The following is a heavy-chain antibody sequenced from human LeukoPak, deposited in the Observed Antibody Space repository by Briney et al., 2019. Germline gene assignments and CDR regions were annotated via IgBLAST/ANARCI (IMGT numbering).Heavy chain of an antibody. J-gene: IGHJ4*02. Sequence: GGSLRLSCSASGFTFNLYAMHWVRQAPGKGLEYVSGISANGDSTYYADSVKGRFTLSRDNSKNTLYLQMSSLRIEDTTVYYCVKASHGSGTYDYWGQGTLVTVSS. CDR1: GFTFNLYA. V-gene: IGHV3-64D*06. CDR2: ISANGDST. D-gene: IGHD3-10*01. CDR3: VKASHGSGTYDY.